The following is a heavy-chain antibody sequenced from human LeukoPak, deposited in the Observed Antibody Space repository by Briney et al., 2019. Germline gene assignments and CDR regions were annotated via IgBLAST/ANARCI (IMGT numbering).Heavy chain of an antibody. V-gene: IGHV3-23*01. Sequence: GGSLRLSCAASGFTSTTYAMSWVRQAPGKGLEWVSVISGSGGSTYYADSVKGRFTISRDNSKNTLYLQMNSLRAEDTAVYYCARGDGGYSSSWTTFDYWGQGTLVTVSS. D-gene: IGHD6-13*01. CDR1: GFTSTTYA. J-gene: IGHJ4*02. CDR3: ARGDGGYSSSWTTFDY. CDR2: ISGSGGST.